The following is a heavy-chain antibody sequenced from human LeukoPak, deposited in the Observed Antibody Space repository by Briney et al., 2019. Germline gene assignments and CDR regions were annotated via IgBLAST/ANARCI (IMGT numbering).Heavy chain of an antibody. V-gene: IGHV3-30-3*01. CDR3: ARTIAEYYFDY. CDR1: GFTFSSHA. D-gene: IGHD6-13*01. Sequence: GGSLRLSCAASGFTFSSHAMHWVRQAPGKGLEWVAVISYDGSNKYYADSVKGRFTISRDNSKNTLYLQMNSLRAEDTAVYYCARTIAEYYFDYWGQGTLVTVSS. J-gene: IGHJ4*02. CDR2: ISYDGSNK.